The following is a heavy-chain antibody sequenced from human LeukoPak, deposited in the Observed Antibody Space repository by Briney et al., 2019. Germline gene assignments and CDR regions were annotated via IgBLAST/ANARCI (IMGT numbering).Heavy chain of an antibody. CDR2: INHSGST. V-gene: IGHV4-34*01. CDR3: AKDPQYPGWFDP. D-gene: IGHD1-14*01. Sequence: PSETLSLTCAVYGGSFSDYYWSWIRQPPGKGLEWIGEINHSGSTNYNPSLKSRVTTSVDTSKNQFSLKVTSVTAADTAVYYCAKDPQYPGWFDPWGQGTLVTVSS. J-gene: IGHJ5*02. CDR1: GGSFSDYY.